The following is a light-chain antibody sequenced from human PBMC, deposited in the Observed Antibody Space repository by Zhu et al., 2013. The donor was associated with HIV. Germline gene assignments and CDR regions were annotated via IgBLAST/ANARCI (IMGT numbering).Light chain of an antibody. CDR1: EDIRKD. CDR3: LQQNSYPLT. Sequence: IQMTQSPSSLSASVGDRVTITCRASEDIRKDLGWFQQRPGKAPKLLIYDASSLEPGVSSRFSGSGSGTDFSFTISSLQPEDSATYYCLQQNSYPLTFGGGTKVEIK. CDR2: DAS. V-gene: IGKV1-17*01. J-gene: IGKJ4*01.